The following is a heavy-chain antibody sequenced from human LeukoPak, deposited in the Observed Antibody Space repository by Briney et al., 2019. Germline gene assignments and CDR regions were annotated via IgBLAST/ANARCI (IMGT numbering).Heavy chain of an antibody. D-gene: IGHD2-15*01. J-gene: IGHJ4*02. CDR2: MNPNSGNT. CDR3: ARGSHCSGGSCYSTFDY. CDR1: GYTFTSYD. Sequence: ASVKVSCKASGYTFTSYDINWVRQATGQGLEWMGWMNPNSGNTGYAQKFQGRVTITRNTSISTAYMELSSLRSEDTAVYYCARGSHCSGGSCYSTFDYWGQGTLVTVSS. V-gene: IGHV1-8*03.